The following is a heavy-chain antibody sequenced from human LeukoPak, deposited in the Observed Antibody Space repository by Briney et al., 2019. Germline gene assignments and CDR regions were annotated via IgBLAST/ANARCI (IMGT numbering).Heavy chain of an antibody. V-gene: IGHV3-21*01. CDR2: ISSSSSYI. CDR1: GFTFTNAY. D-gene: IGHD4-17*01. Sequence: GGSLRLSCAASGFTFTNAYMSWVRQAPGKGLEWVSSISSSSSYIYYADSVMGRFTISRDNAKNSLYLQMNSLRAEDTAVYYCARTMTTVTGAWFDPWGQGTLVTVSS. CDR3: ARTMTTVTGAWFDP. J-gene: IGHJ5*02.